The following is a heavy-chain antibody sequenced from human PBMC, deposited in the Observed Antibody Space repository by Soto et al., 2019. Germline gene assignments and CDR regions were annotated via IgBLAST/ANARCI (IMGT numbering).Heavy chain of an antibody. V-gene: IGHV1-18*01. CDR3: GRDPRIAAAGPGWFDP. Sequence: QVQLVQSGAEVKKPGASVKVSCKTSGYTFTSYGISWVRQAPGQELEWMGWISAYNGNTNYAQKLQGRVTMTTDTYTSTAYMELRSLRSDDTAVYYCGRDPRIAAAGPGWFDPWGQGTLVTVSS. J-gene: IGHJ5*02. CDR2: ISAYNGNT. D-gene: IGHD6-13*01. CDR1: GYTFTSYG.